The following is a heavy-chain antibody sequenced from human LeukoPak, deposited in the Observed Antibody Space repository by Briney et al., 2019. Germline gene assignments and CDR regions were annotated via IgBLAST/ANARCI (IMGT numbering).Heavy chain of an antibody. CDR3: ARDRTGTTAYYYYMDV. Sequence: SETLSLTCTVSGGSISSGGYYWSWIRQHPGKGLEWIGYIYYSGSTYYNPSLKSRVTISVDTSKNQFSLKLSSVTAADTAVYYCARDRTGTTAYYYYMDVWGKGTTVTVSS. V-gene: IGHV4-31*03. CDR2: IYYSGST. D-gene: IGHD1-7*01. J-gene: IGHJ6*03. CDR1: GGSISSGGYY.